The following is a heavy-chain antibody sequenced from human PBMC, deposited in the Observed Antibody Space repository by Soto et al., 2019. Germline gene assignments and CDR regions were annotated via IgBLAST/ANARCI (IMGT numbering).Heavy chain of an antibody. V-gene: IGHV2-5*02. D-gene: IGHD6-13*01. J-gene: IGHJ4*02. CDR2: IYWDDDK. CDR3: XHXXXXXSWYIDY. CDR1: GFSLSTSGVG. Sequence: QITLKESGPTLVKPTQTLTLTCTFSGFSLSTSGVGVGXXXXXPGKXLEWLALIYWDDDKRYSPSLKSRLTXXXXXXXXXXXXXXXXXXXXXXXXXXXXHXXXXXSWYIDYWGQGTLVTVSS.